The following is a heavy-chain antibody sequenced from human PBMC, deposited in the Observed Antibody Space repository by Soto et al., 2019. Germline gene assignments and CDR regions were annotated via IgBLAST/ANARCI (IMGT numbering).Heavy chain of an antibody. CDR3: ARDDRSYPTNPFDY. V-gene: IGHV3-30-3*01. J-gene: IGHJ4*02. CDR2: ISYDGTNK. CDR1: GFSFSSHA. D-gene: IGHD1-26*01. Sequence: GGSLRLSCAASGFSFSSHAMHWVRQAPGKGLEWVAVISYDGTNKYYADSVKGRFTMSRDNSKNTLYLQMNGLRVEDTAVYYCARDDRSYPTNPFDYGAQGTLVTVSS.